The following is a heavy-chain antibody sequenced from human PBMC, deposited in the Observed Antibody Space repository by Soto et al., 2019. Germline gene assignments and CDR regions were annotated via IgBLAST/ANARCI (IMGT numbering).Heavy chain of an antibody. CDR1: GFTFSSYW. Sequence: GGSLRLSCAASGFTFSSYWMSWVRQAPGKGLEWVADIKQDGSEKYYVDSVKGRFTISRDNAKNSLYLQMNSLRAEDTAVYYCARDRYSYYDFWSGSLPYYYYGMDVWGQGTTVTVSS. J-gene: IGHJ6*02. D-gene: IGHD3-3*01. CDR3: ARDRYSYYDFWSGSLPYYYYGMDV. CDR2: IKQDGSEK. V-gene: IGHV3-7*01.